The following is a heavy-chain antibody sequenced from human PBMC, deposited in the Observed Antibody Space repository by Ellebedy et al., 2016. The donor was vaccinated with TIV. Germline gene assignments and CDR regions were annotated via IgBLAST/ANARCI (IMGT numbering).Heavy chain of an antibody. J-gene: IGHJ5*02. CDR3: ARKGVRNVWSPFDP. Sequence: GESLKISCVVSGFTLSDHDIHWVRQAPGKGLEWVAVMSYDQRNEYYADSVKGRFTISRDDAKNSLYLQMNGLRADDTAGYYCARKGVRNVWSPFDPWGQGALVTVSS. D-gene: IGHD2-21*01. CDR1: GFTLSDHD. V-gene: IGHV3-30*03. CDR2: MSYDQRNE.